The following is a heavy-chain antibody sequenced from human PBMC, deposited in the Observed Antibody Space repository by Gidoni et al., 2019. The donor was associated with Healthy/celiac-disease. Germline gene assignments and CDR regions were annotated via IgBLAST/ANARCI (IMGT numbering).Heavy chain of an antibody. CDR3: ARYYDSSGYFDYGMDV. D-gene: IGHD3-22*01. CDR1: GFTFSSYS. V-gene: IGHV3-48*02. Sequence: EVQLVESGGGLVQPGGSLRLSCAASGFTFSSYSMNWVRQAPGKGLEWVSYISSSSSTIYYADSVKGRFTISRDNAKNSLYLQMNSLRDEDTAVYYCARYYDSSGYFDYGMDVWGQGTTVTVSS. J-gene: IGHJ6*02. CDR2: ISSSSSTI.